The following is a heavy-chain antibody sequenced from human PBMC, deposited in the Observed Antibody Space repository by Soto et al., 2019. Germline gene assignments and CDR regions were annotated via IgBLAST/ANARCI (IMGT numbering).Heavy chain of an antibody. CDR3: AREPLEYSGYDYHYYYYMDV. Sequence: ASVKVSCKASGYTFTSYGISWVRQAPGQGLEWMGWISAYNGNTNYAQKLQGRVTMTTDTSTSTAYMELRSLRSDDTAVYYCAREPLEYSGYDYHYYYYMDVWGKGTTVTVSS. CDR2: ISAYNGNT. CDR1: GYTFTSYG. D-gene: IGHD5-12*01. V-gene: IGHV1-18*01. J-gene: IGHJ6*03.